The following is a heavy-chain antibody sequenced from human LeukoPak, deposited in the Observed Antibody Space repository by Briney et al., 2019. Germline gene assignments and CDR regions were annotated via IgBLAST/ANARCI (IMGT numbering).Heavy chain of an antibody. CDR3: AKVLGHDSNGNYWNGMDV. D-gene: IGHD3-22*01. CDR2: ICPDGTVT. CDR1: GFTFSNYC. J-gene: IGHJ6*02. Sequence: GGSLRLSCAASGFTFSNYCMHWVRQIPGKGLVWVSRICPDGTVTNYADSVKGRFTVSRDNSKNTLYLQMNSLRADDTAVYYCAKVLGHDSNGNYWNGMDVWGQGTTVTVPS. V-gene: IGHV3-74*01.